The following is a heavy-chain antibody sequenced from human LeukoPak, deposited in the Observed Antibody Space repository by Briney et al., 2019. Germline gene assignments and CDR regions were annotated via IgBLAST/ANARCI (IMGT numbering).Heavy chain of an antibody. D-gene: IGHD3-22*01. CDR3: ARSARVGLSHYYDRCWFDP. Sequence: GASVKVSCKASGGTFSSYAISWVRQAPGQGLEWMGGIIPIFGTANYAQKFQGRVTITADESTSTAYMELSSLRSEDTAVYYCARSARVGLSHYYDRCWFDPWGQGTLVTVSS. CDR1: GGTFSSYA. CDR2: IIPIFGTA. V-gene: IGHV1-69*13. J-gene: IGHJ5*02.